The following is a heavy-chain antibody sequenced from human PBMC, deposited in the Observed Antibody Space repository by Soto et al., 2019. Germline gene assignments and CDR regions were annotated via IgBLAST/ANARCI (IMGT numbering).Heavy chain of an antibody. CDR2: IYYTGYN. CDR3: ARETKQNYDRSPGHGGFDS. D-gene: IGHD3-22*01. J-gene: IGHJ4*02. Sequence: QVHLQESGPGLVKPSQTLSLSCTVSGESISSPHYYWTWIRQPPGKGLECVGYIYYTGYNFYNPALKRRVAMSVDPTTNQFSLKLASVTDADTAVYFCARETKQNYDRSPGHGGFDSWSQGTMVTVSS. V-gene: IGHV4-30-4*01. CDR1: GESISSPHYY.